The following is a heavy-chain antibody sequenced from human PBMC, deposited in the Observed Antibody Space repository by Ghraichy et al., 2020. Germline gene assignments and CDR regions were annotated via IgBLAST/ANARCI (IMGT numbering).Heavy chain of an antibody. D-gene: IGHD3-22*01. CDR1: GGSFSGYY. CDR2: INHSGST. J-gene: IGHJ3*02. CDR3: ARGAMIRI. V-gene: IGHV4-34*01. Sequence: GSLSLTCAVYGGSFSGYYWSWIRQPPGKGLEWIGEINHSGSTNYNPSLKSRVTISVDTSKNQFSLKLSSVTAADTAVYYCARGAMIRIWGQGTMVTVSS.